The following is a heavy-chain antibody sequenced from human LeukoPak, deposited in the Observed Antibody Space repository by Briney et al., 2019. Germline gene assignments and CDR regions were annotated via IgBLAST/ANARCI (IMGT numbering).Heavy chain of an antibody. CDR2: ISYDGSNK. J-gene: IGHJ5*02. Sequence: GGSLRLSCAASGFTFSSYGMHWVRQAPGKGLEWVAVISYDGSNKYYADSVKGRFTISRDNSKNTLYLQMNSLRAEDTAVYYCARDDSGSYSAAWGQGTLVTVSS. D-gene: IGHD1-26*01. CDR1: GFTFSSYG. CDR3: ARDDSGSYSAA. V-gene: IGHV3-30*03.